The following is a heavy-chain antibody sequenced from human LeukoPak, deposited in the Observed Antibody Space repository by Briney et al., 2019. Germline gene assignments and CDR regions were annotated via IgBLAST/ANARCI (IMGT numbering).Heavy chain of an antibody. CDR1: GFTFSDYY. CDR3: ARVQDYYAGSGYYSEYFQD. Sequence: PGGSLRLSCAASGFTFSDYYMSWLRQAPGKGLEWVTYISSSGTTIYYAVSVRGRFTISRDNAKNSLYLQMNGLRAEDTAVYYCARVQDYYAGSGYYSEYFQDWGQGTLVTVSS. CDR2: ISSSGTTI. V-gene: IGHV3-11*04. J-gene: IGHJ1*01. D-gene: IGHD3-22*01.